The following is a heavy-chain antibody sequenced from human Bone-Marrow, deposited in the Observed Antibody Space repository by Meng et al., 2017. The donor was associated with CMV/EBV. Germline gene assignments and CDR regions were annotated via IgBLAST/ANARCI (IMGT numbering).Heavy chain of an antibody. CDR2: INPNSGGT. J-gene: IGHJ6*02. D-gene: IGHD6-6*01. V-gene: IGHV1-2*02. CDR1: GYTFTGYS. Sequence: ASVKVSCKASGYTFTGYSMHWVRQAPGQGLEWMGWINPNSGGTNYAQKFQGRVTMTRDTSISTAYMELSSLRSEDTAVYYCAEGSSSSGCYYYYGMDVCGQRTTVTVSS. CDR3: AEGSSSSGCYYYYGMDV.